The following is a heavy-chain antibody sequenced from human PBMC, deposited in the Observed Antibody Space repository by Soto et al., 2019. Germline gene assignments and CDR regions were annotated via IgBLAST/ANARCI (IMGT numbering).Heavy chain of an antibody. CDR3: AKEGTGLYYYYYMDV. D-gene: IGHD1-1*01. CDR1: GFTFSSYG. Sequence: GESLKISCAASGFTFSSYGMHWVRQAPGKGLEWVAVISYDGSNKYYADSVKGRFTISRDNSKNTLYLQMNSLRAEDTAVYYCAKEGTGLYYYYYMDVWGKGTTVTVSS. V-gene: IGHV3-30*18. J-gene: IGHJ6*03. CDR2: ISYDGSNK.